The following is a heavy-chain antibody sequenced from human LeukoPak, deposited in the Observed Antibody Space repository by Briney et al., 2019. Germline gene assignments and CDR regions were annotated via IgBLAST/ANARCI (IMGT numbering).Heavy chain of an antibody. D-gene: IGHD2-8*02. V-gene: IGHV4-4*07. Sequence: PSETLSLTCTVTGGSISSYYWSWIRQPAGKGLEWIGRIYTSGSTNYNPSLKSRVTMSVDTSKNQFSLNLASVTAADTAIYFCAGYKPGGPALNHWGQGTLVTVSS. CDR3: AGYKPGGPALNH. CDR1: GGSISSYY. CDR2: IYTSGST. J-gene: IGHJ1*01.